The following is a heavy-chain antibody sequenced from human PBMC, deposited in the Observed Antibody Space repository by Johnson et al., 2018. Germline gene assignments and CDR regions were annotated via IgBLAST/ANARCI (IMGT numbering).Heavy chain of an antibody. Sequence: EVQLVESGGGLVKPGGSLRLFCAASGFNFSPNSMNWVRQAPGKGLEWVSAISGSGGSTYYADSVKGRFTISRDNSKNTLYLQMNSLRAEDTALYYCAKDARVAATSYYYYYYMDVWGKGTTVTVSS. J-gene: IGHJ6*03. CDR3: AKDARVAATSYYYYYYMDV. D-gene: IGHD2-15*01. CDR1: GFNFSPNS. V-gene: IGHV3-23*04. CDR2: ISGSGGST.